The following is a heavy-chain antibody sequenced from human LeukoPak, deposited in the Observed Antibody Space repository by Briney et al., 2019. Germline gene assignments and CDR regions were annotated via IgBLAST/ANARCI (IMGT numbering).Heavy chain of an antibody. D-gene: IGHD1-20*01. CDR1: GYTFTSYY. CDR3: ARDTGYNYALY. V-gene: IGHV1-46*01. CDR2: INPSGGST. Sequence: GASVNVSFTASGYTFTSYYMHWVRQAPGQGLEWMGIINPSGGSTSYAQKFLGRVTMTRDTSTSTVYMELSSLRSEDTAVYYCARDTGYNYALYWGQGTLVTVSS. J-gene: IGHJ4*02.